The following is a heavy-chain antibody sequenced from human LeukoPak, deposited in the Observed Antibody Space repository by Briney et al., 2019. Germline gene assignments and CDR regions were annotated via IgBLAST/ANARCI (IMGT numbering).Heavy chain of an antibody. D-gene: IGHD4-11*01. V-gene: IGHV3-66*01. J-gene: IGHJ5*02. CDR3: AKGQTGSNPNNWFDP. Sequence: GGSLRLSCAASGFTVSSNYMSWVRQAPGKGLEWVSVIYSGGSTYYADSVKGRFTISRDNSKNTLYLQMNSLRAEDTAVYYCAKGQTGSNPNNWFDPWGQGTLVTVSS. CDR1: GFTVSSNY. CDR2: IYSGGST.